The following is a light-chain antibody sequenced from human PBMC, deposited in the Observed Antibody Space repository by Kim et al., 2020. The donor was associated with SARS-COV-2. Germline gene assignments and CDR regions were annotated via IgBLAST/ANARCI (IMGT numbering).Light chain of an antibody. CDR3: QVWDSSSDHWV. CDR1: NIGSKS. V-gene: IGLV3-21*04. Sequence: AAGKTARITSGGNNIGSKSVHGYQQKPGQAPVLVIYNDSDRPSGIPKRFSGSNSGNTATLTISRVEAGDEADSYCQVWDSSSDHWVFGGGTQLTVL. CDR2: NDS. J-gene: IGLJ3*02.